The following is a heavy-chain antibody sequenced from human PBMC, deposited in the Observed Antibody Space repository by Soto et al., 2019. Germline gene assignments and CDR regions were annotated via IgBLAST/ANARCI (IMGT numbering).Heavy chain of an antibody. CDR2: ISDTGSSH. CDR3: ARGGYCSGGRCLWKSTGLDV. Sequence: VQLVESGGTVVQPGGSLRLSCVGSGFTFSSYGMHWVRQAPGKGLECVAVISDTGSSHYYAASVEGRFTISRENSKNSLDLQMDRLRADDTAVYFCARGGYCSGGRCLWKSTGLDVWGRGTTVTVSS. J-gene: IGHJ6*02. CDR1: GFTFSSYG. D-gene: IGHD2-15*01. V-gene: IGHV3-30*03.